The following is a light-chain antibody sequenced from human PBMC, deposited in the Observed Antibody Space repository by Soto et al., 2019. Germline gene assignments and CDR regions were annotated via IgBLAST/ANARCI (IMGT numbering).Light chain of an antibody. Sequence: IHLTQSPASLSASVLYRVAITFLASQAINIYLFFYQQKPRRDPKLLIYAASTLQTGVPSRFSGSGSGTDFTLTISSLQPDDFATYYCQQVHGYPLTFGQGTRLEIK. CDR2: AAS. V-gene: IGKV1-9*01. CDR3: QQVHGYPLT. CDR1: QAINIY. J-gene: IGKJ5*01.